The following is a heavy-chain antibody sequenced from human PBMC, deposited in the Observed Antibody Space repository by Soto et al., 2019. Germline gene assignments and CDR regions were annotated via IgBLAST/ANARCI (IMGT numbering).Heavy chain of an antibody. D-gene: IGHD3-10*01. CDR3: AGGPSSITMVRGKVPSYSPRPYYYYGMDV. J-gene: IGHJ6*02. CDR1: GYTFTSYY. Sequence: ASVKVSCKASGYTFTSYYMHWVRQAPGQGLEWMGIINPSGGSTSYAQKFQGRVTMTRDTSTSTVYMELSSLRSEDTAVYYCAGGPSSITMVRGKVPSYSPRPYYYYGMDVWGQGTTVTVSS. V-gene: IGHV1-46*01. CDR2: INPSGGST.